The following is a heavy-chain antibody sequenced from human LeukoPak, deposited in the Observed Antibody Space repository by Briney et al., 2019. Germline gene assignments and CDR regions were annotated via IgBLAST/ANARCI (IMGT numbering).Heavy chain of an antibody. CDR2: ISGSGGST. J-gene: IGHJ4*02. V-gene: IGHV3-23*01. CDR3: AKDRRTYYYDSSGYHH. D-gene: IGHD3-22*01. CDR1: GFTFSSYA. Sequence: SGGSLRLSCAASGFTFSSYAVSWVRQAPGKGLEWVSAISGSGGSTYYADSVKGRFTLSRDNSKNTLYLQMNSLRTEDTAVYYCAKDRRTYYYDSSGYHHWGQGTLVTVSS.